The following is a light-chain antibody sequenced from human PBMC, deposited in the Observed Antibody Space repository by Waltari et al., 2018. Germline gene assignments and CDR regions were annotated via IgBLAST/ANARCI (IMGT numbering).Light chain of an antibody. J-gene: IGLJ2*01. CDR1: SSNIGGTSY. CDR2: RNN. Sequence: QSVLTQAPSASGTPGQRVTISCSGSSSNIGGTSYVYWYQQLPGTAPRLLIYRNNKRPSGVPVRFAGSKSGKSASLAISGLRSEDEADYYCAAWDDSLSTLLFGGGTKLTVL. V-gene: IGLV1-47*01. CDR3: AAWDDSLSTLL.